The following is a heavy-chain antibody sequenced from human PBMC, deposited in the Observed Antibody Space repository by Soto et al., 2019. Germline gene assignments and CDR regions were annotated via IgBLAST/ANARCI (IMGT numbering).Heavy chain of an antibody. Sequence: QVQLQESGPGLVKPSETLSLTCSVSGGSINSYWWSWIRQPAGKGLEWIGRVYSSGTTDYNPSLISRATMSVETSKNQFSLKLTSVTAADTAVYYCARYIGSYAYAEGYWGQGIQVTVSS. D-gene: IGHD2-15*01. CDR2: VYSSGTT. J-gene: IGHJ4*02. CDR1: GGSINSYW. V-gene: IGHV4-4*07. CDR3: ARYIGSYAYAEGY.